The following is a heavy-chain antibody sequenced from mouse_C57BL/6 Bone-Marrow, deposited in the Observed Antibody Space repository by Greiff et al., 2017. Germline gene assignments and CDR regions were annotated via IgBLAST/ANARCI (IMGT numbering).Heavy chain of an antibody. CDR1: GYTFNSYW. J-gene: IGHJ1*03. CDR2: IDPSDSET. CDR3: ARILRLWYFDV. V-gene: IGHV1-52*01. D-gene: IGHD1-1*01. Sequence: QVQLQQPGAELVRPGSSVKLSCKASGYTFNSYWMHWVKQRPIQGLEWIGNIDPSDSETHYNQKFKDKATLTVDKSASTAYLQLSSLTSEDSAVYYCARILRLWYFDVWGTGTTVTVSS.